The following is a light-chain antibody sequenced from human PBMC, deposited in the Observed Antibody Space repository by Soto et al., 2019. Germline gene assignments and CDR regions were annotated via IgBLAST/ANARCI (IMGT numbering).Light chain of an antibody. Sequence: ELVMTQSPATLSVSPGERATLSCRASQSVSSDLAWYQQKPGQAPRLLLYGASTRATGVPARFSGSGSGTEVTLTISSLQSEDFAVYSCQQYNNWPPWTFGQGTKVEIK. J-gene: IGKJ1*01. CDR1: QSVSSD. CDR2: GAS. V-gene: IGKV3-15*01. CDR3: QQYNNWPPWT.